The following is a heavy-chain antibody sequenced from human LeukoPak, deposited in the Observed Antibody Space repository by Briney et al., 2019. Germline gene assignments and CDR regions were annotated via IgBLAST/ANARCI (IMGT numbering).Heavy chain of an antibody. V-gene: IGHV5-51*01. CDR2: IYPGDSET. D-gene: IGHD3-22*01. CDR3: ARRYYYDSSGYYLEHDAFDI. J-gene: IGHJ3*02. Sequence: GESLKISCKGSGYSFTSHWIGWVRQMPGKGLEWMGIIYPGDSETRYSPSFQGQVTISADKSISTAYLQWSSLKASDTAMYYCARRYYYDSSGYYLEHDAFDIWGQGTMVTVSS. CDR1: GYSFTSHW.